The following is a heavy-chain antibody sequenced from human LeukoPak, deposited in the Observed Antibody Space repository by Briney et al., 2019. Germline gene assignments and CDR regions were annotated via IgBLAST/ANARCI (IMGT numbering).Heavy chain of an antibody. V-gene: IGHV3-23*01. CDR1: GFTFSSYA. D-gene: IGHD3-22*01. Sequence: PGESLRLSCTASGFTFSSYAMTWVRQAPGQGLEWVSAISGSGGSTYYADSVKGRFTISRDNSKNTLCLQMNSLRAEDTAVYYCAKDRVYYYDSSGYYSDYWGQGTLVTVSS. J-gene: IGHJ4*02. CDR3: AKDRVYYYDSSGYYSDY. CDR2: ISGSGGST.